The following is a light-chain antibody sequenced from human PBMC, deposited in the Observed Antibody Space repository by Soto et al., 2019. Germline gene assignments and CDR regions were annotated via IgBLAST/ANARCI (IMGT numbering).Light chain of an antibody. CDR2: DNN. Sequence: QSVVTQPPSVSAAPGQKVTIACSGWSSNIGNNYVSWYQQFPGTAPKLLIYDNNERPSVIPDRFSASKSGTSATLGISGLQTGDEADYFCGTWDDSLSAVVFGGGTKLTVL. CDR1: SSNIGNNY. J-gene: IGLJ2*01. CDR3: GTWDDSLSAVV. V-gene: IGLV1-51*01.